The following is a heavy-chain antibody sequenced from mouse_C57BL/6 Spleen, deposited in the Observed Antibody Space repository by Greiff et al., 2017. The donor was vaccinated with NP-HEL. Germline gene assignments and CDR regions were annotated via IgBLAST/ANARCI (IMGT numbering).Heavy chain of an antibody. D-gene: IGHD2-4*01. CDR3: ARGDDFRYFDV. V-gene: IGHV1-69*01. CDR2: IDPSDSYT. Sequence: VQLQQPGAELVMPGASVKLSCKASGYTFTSYWMHWVKQRPGQGLEWIGEIDPSDSYTNYNQKFKGKSTLTVDKSSSTAYMQLSSLTSEDSAVYYCARGDDFRYFDVWGTGTTVTVSS. J-gene: IGHJ1*03. CDR1: GYTFTSYW.